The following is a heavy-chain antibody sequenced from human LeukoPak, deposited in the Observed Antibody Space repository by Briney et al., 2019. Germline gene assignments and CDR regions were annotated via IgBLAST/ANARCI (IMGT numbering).Heavy chain of an antibody. Sequence: SETLSLTCTVSGGSISSTSYYWGWIRQPPGKGLEWIGSIYYSGSTYYNPSLKSRVTISVDTSKNQFSLKLSSVTAADTAVYYCARLLRVGYCSTTSCNWFDPWGQGTLVTVSS. D-gene: IGHD2-2*03. CDR3: ARLLRVGYCSTTSCNWFDP. CDR2: IYYSGST. J-gene: IGHJ5*02. V-gene: IGHV4-39*07. CDR1: GGSISSTSYY.